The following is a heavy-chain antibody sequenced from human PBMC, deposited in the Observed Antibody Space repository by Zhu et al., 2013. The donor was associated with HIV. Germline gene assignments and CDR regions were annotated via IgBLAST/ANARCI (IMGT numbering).Heavy chain of an antibody. CDR2: IYYSGST. J-gene: IGHJ4*02. CDR3: ARAVYYDYVWGSYRYPHFDY. D-gene: IGHD3-16*02. CDR1: GGSISSGDYY. Sequence: QVQLQESGPGLVKPSQTLSLTCTVSGGSISSGDYYWSWIRQPPGKGLEWIGYIYYSGSTYYNPSLKSRVTISVDTSKNQFSLKLSSVTAADTAAYYCARAVYYDYVWGSYRYPHFDYWGQGTLVTVSS. V-gene: IGHV4-30-4*01.